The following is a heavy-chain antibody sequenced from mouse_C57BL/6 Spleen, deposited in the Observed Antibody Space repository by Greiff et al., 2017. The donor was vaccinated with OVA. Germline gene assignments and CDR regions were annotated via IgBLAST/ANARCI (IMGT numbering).Heavy chain of an antibody. CDR3: ALFTRNAMDY. Sequence: VKLMESGAELVRPGASVKLSCKASGYTFTDYYINWVKQRPGQGLEWIARIYPGSGNTYYNEKFKGKATLTAEKSSSTAYMQLSSLTSEASAVYFCALFTRNAMDYWGQGTSVTVSS. CDR2: IYPGSGNT. J-gene: IGHJ4*01. CDR1: GYTFTDYY. V-gene: IGHV1-76*01.